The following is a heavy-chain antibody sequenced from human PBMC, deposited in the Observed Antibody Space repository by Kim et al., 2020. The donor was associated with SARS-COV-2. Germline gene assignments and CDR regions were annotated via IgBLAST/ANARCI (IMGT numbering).Heavy chain of an antibody. Sequence: GGSLRLSCAASGFTFSDYYMTWIRQAPGKGLEWVSYISTSGKNIYYADSVKGRFTVSRDNAKNSPYLQMNSLRAEDTAMYYCARDKASGWSYFYGMDVWGQGTTVTVSS. CDR1: GFTFSDYY. CDR3: ARDKASGWSYFYGMDV. CDR2: ISTSGKNI. J-gene: IGHJ6*02. V-gene: IGHV3-11*01. D-gene: IGHD6-13*01.